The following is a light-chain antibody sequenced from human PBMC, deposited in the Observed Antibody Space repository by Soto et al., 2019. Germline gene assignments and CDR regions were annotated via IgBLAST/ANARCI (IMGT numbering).Light chain of an antibody. CDR3: QQYNNWPRT. Sequence: EFVLTQSPGTLSLSPGERATLSCRASQSLANSFIAWYQQKPGQAPRLLIYDTSSRASGIPDRFSGSGSGTDFTLTISRLETEDCAVYYCQQYNNWPRTFGQGTKVEI. J-gene: IGKJ1*01. CDR1: QSLANSF. CDR2: DTS. V-gene: IGKV3-20*01.